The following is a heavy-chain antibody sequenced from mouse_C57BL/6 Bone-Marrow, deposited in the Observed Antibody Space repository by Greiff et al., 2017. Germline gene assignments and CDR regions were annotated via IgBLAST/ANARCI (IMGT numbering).Heavy chain of an antibody. CDR2: ISSGGSYT. CDR1: GFTFSSYG. D-gene: IGHD2-5*01. CDR3: ASPCYSNSYWYFDV. Sequence: EVQVVESGGDLVKPGGSLKLSCAASGFTFSSYGMSWVRQTPDKRLEWVATISSGGSYTYYPDSVKGRFTISRDNAKNTLYLQMSSLKSEDTAMYYCASPCYSNSYWYFDVWGTGTTVTVSS. V-gene: IGHV5-6*01. J-gene: IGHJ1*03.